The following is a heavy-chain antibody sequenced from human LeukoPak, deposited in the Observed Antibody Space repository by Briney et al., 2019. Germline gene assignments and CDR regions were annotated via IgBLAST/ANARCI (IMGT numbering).Heavy chain of an antibody. CDR1: GYTFTSYD. CDR3: ARGYGDHGYMDV. D-gene: IGHD4-17*01. J-gene: IGHJ6*03. Sequence: ASVKVSCKASGYTFTSYDINWVRQATGQGLEWMGWMNPNSGNTGYAQKFQGRVTITRNTSISTAYMELSSLRSDDTAVYYCARGYGDHGYMDVWGKGTTVTVSS. CDR2: MNPNSGNT. V-gene: IGHV1-8*03.